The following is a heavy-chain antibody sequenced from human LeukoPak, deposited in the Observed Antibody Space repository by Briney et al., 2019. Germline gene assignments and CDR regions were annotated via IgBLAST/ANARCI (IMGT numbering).Heavy chain of an antibody. J-gene: IGHJ4*02. D-gene: IGHD1-26*01. V-gene: IGHV3-23*01. CDR2: ISGSGGST. CDR1: GFTFDDYG. Sequence: GGSLRLSCAASGFTFDDYGMSWVRQAPGKGLEWVSAISGSGGSTYYADSVKGRFTISRDNSKNTLYLQMNSLRAEDTAVYYCAKEQNFIVGSTGYWGQGTLVTVSS. CDR3: AKEQNFIVGSTGY.